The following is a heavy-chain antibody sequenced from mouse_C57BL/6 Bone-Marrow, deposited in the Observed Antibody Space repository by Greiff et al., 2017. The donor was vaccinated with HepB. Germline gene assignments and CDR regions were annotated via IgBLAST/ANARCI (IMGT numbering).Heavy chain of an antibody. CDR2: ILPGSGST. CDR3: AGRYDYDRDLYWYFDV. V-gene: IGHV1-9*01. J-gene: IGHJ1*03. Sequence: QVQLQQSGAELMKPGASVKLSCKATGYTFTGYWIEWVKQRPGHGLEWIGEILPGSGSTNYNEKFKGKATFTADTSSNTAYMQLSSLTTEDSAIYYCAGRYDYDRDLYWYFDVWGTGTTVTVSS. D-gene: IGHD2-4*01. CDR1: GYTFTGYW.